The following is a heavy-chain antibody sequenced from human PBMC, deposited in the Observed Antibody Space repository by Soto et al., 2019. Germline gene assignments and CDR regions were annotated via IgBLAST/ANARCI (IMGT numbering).Heavy chain of an antibody. D-gene: IGHD3-16*01. CDR2: INQSGST. CDR3: ARGLNYVVY. J-gene: IGHJ4*02. V-gene: IGHV4-34*01. CDR1: CGSFSGYY. Sequence: PSETLSLTCAVYCGSFSGYYWSWLRQPPGKGLEWIGEINQSGSTNYNPSLKSRVTISIDTSKNQFSLKVSSVTAADTAVYYCARGLNYVVYWGQGTLVTVS.